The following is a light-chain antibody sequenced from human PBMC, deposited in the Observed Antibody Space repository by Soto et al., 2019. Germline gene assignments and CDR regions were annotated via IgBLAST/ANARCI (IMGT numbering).Light chain of an antibody. CDR2: GAS. CDR1: QSVSSSY. Sequence: EIVMTQSPATLSLSPGERATLSCRASQSVSSSYLSWYQQKPGQAPRLLIYGASTRATGIPARFSGSGSGTDFTLTISSLQPEDFAVYYCQQDYNFPLTFGPGTKVDIK. J-gene: IGKJ3*01. CDR3: QQDYNFPLT. V-gene: IGKV3D-7*01.